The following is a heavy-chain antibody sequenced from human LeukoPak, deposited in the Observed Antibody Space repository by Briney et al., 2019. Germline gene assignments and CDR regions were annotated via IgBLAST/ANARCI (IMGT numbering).Heavy chain of an antibody. CDR3: AKGGLSLYRFDY. CDR2: IYSGGNT. D-gene: IGHD3-16*02. J-gene: IGHJ4*02. CDR1: GFTVSSNY. Sequence: PGGSLRLSCAASGFTVSSNYMSWVRQAPGKGLEWVSLIYSGGNTYYADSVKGRFTISRDNSKNTLYLQMNSLRAEDTAVYYCAKGGLSLYRFDYWGQGTLVTVSS. V-gene: IGHV3-66*01.